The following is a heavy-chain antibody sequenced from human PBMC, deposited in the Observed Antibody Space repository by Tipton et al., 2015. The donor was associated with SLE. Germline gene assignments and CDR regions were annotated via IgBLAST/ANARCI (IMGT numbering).Heavy chain of an antibody. Sequence: TLSLTCTVSGGSISSYYWSWIRQPPGKGLEWIGYIYYSGSTNYNPSLKSRVTISVDTSKNQFSLKLSSVTAADTAVYYCASFTLGDGYNPDAFDIWGQGTMVTVSS. D-gene: IGHD5-24*01. CDR1: GGSISSYY. V-gene: IGHV4-59*12. J-gene: IGHJ3*02. CDR2: IYYSGST. CDR3: ASFTLGDGYNPDAFDI.